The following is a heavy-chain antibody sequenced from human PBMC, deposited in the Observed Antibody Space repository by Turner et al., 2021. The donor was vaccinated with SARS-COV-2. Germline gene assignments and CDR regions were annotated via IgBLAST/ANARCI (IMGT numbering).Heavy chain of an antibody. Sequence: EVQLVESGGGLIQPGGSLRLSCAASGFTVSSNYMGWVRQAPGKGLEWVSVIYSGGSTYYADSVKGRFTISRDNSKNTLYLQMNSLRAEDTAVYYCARVGSYGRRDVDYWGQGTLVTVSS. V-gene: IGHV3-53*01. D-gene: IGHD5-18*01. CDR3: ARVGSYGRRDVDY. J-gene: IGHJ4*02. CDR2: IYSGGST. CDR1: GFTVSSNY.